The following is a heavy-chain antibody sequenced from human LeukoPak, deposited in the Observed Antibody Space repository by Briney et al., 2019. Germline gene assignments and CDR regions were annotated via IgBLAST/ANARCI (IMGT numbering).Heavy chain of an antibody. J-gene: IGHJ6*03. V-gene: IGHV4-39*07. CDR3: ARDIPRGDYMDV. CDR1: GDSVSSSSYY. D-gene: IGHD3-16*01. CDR2: IYFTGST. Sequence: SETLSLTCSVSGDSVSSSSYYWGWIRQPPGKGLEWIGSIYFTGSTYYNPSLKSRVTISVDTSKNQFSLKLSSVTAADTAVYYCARDIPRGDYMDVWGKGTTVTISS.